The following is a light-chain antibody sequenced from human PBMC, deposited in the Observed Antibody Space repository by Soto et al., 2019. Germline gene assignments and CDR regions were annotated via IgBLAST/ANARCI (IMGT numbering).Light chain of an antibody. J-gene: IGLJ2*01. CDR3: CSYAGSFVV. Sequence: QSALTQPRSVSGSPGQSVTISCTGTSSDVGGYNYVSSYQQHPGKAPKLMIYDVSKRPSGVPDRFSGSKSGNTASLTISGLQAEDEADYYCCSYAGSFVVFGGGTKLTVL. CDR1: SSDVGGYNY. V-gene: IGLV2-11*01. CDR2: DVS.